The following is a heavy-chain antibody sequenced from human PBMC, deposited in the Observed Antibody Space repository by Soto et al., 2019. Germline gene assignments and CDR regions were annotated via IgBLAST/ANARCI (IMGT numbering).Heavy chain of an antibody. Sequence: SETLSLTCAVYGGSFSGYYWSWIRQPPGKGLEGVGEINHSGSTNYNPSLKSRVTISVDTSKNQFSLKLSSVTAADTAVYYCARGGGYCSSTRCYTRQYYYYYYGMDVWGQGTTVTVSS. V-gene: IGHV4-34*01. CDR3: ARGGGYCSSTRCYTRQYYYYYYGMDV. J-gene: IGHJ6*02. CDR2: INHSGST. CDR1: GGSFSGYY. D-gene: IGHD2-2*02.